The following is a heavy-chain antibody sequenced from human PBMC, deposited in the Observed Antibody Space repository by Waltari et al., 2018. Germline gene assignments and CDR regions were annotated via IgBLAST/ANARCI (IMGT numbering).Heavy chain of an antibody. J-gene: IGHJ4*02. V-gene: IGHV3-23*04. CDR3: AKTGWSSYDY. Sequence: EVQLVESGGGFVQPGGSLRLSCTASGFIFSSHAVTWVRQAPGRGLEWVSAISGSGETTYYADSGKGRFTISRDNSKNTLYLQMNSLRVEDTAVYFCAKTGWSSYDYWGQGTLVSGSS. D-gene: IGHD6-19*01. CDR1: GFIFSSHA. CDR2: ISGSGETT.